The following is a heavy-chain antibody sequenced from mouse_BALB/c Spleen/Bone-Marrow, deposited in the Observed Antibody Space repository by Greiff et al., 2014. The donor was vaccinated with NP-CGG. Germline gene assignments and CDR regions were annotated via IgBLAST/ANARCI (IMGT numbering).Heavy chain of an antibody. V-gene: IGHV3-1*02. J-gene: IGHJ4*01. CDR2: IHYSGST. Sequence: EVQLQQSGPDLVKPSQSLSLTCTVTGYSITSGYSWHWIRQFPGNKLEWMGYIHYSGSTNYNPSLKSRISITRDTSKNKFFLQLNSVTTEDTASYFCARDQGYYAMDYWGQGTSVTVSS. CDR3: ARDQGYYAMDY. CDR1: GYSITSGYS.